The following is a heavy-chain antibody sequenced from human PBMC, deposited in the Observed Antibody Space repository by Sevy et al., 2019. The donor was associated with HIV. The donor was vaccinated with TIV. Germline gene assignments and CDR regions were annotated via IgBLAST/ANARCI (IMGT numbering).Heavy chain of an antibody. CDR3: VRAIVIEGSF. Sequence: GGSLRLSCAASGFNFNTYWMNWVRQAPGKGLEWVANIKYDGSEIYYVDSVRGRFTISKDNARNLVYLQMNSLRAEDTALYYCVRAIVIEGSFWGQGTLVTVSS. J-gene: IGHJ4*02. CDR2: IKYDGSEI. CDR1: GFNFNTYW. D-gene: IGHD2-2*01. V-gene: IGHV3-7*01.